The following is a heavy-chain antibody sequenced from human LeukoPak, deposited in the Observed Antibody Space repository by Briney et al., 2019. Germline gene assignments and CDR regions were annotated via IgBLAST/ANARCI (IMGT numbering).Heavy chain of an antibody. Sequence: SETLSLTCTVSGGSISSHYWTWIRQPPGKGLEWIGYISYIGSTNYNPSLKSRATISVDTSKNQFSLKLSSVTAADAAVYFCARDPTTVTKGLDIWGQGTMVTVSS. CDR2: ISYIGST. CDR1: GGSISSHY. CDR3: ARDPTTVTKGLDI. J-gene: IGHJ3*02. V-gene: IGHV4-59*11. D-gene: IGHD4-17*01.